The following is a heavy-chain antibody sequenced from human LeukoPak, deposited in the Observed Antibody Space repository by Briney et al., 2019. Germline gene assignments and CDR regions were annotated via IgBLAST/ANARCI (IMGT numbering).Heavy chain of an antibody. J-gene: IGHJ4*02. D-gene: IGHD3-3*01. CDR1: GFTFSRYE. V-gene: IGHV3-48*03. CDR3: AKDLGTYYDWEDY. CDR2: IGVSGNTI. Sequence: GGSLRLSCAASGFTFSRYEMNWVRQAPGKGLEWLSYIGVSGNTIYYADSVKGRFTISRDNSKNTLYLQMNSLRAEDTAVYYCAKDLGTYYDWEDYWGQGTLVTVSS.